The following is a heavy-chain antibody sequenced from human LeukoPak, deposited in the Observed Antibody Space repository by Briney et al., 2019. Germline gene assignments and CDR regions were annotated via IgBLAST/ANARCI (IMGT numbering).Heavy chain of an antibody. CDR2: ISGSGGST. V-gene: IGHV3-23*01. CDR1: GFTFSSHA. D-gene: IGHD3-22*01. J-gene: IGHJ3*02. CDR3: AKLYDSSGYSLFDN. Sequence: GGSLRLSCAASGFTFSSHAMSWVCQAPGKGLEWLSAISGSGGSTYYADSVKGRFTISRDNSKNTLYLQMNSLRAEDTAVYYCAKLYDSSGYSLFDNWGQGTMVTVSS.